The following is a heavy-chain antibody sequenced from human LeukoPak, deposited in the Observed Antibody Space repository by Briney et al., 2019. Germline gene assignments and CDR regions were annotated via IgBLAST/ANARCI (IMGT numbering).Heavy chain of an antibody. Sequence: GGSLRLSCAASGFTLSSNYMSWVRQAPGRGLEWVSVIYSGGSTYYSDSVKGRFTISRDNSKNTLYLQMNSLRAEDTAVYYCARVPRLSDWKSFDYWGQGTLVTVSS. CDR1: GFTLSSNY. D-gene: IGHD1-1*01. V-gene: IGHV3-53*01. CDR3: ARVPRLSDWKSFDY. CDR2: IYSGGST. J-gene: IGHJ4*02.